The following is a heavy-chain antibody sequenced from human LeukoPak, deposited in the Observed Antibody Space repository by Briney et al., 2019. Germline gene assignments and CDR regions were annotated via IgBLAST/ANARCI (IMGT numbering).Heavy chain of an antibody. CDR3: ARDDCSGGSCYLDY. Sequence: GGSLRLSCAASGFTFSSYAMSWVRQAPGKGLEWVSAISGSGGSTYYADSVKCRFTISRDNSINTPYLPMNSLRVEDTAIYYCARDDCSGGSCYLDYWGQGTLVTVSS. J-gene: IGHJ4*02. CDR1: GFTFSSYA. CDR2: ISGSGGST. V-gene: IGHV3-23*01. D-gene: IGHD2-15*01.